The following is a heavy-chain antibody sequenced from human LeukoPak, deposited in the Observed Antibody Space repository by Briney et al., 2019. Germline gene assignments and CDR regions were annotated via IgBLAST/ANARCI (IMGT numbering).Heavy chain of an antibody. V-gene: IGHV3-21*01. CDR1: GFTFTTYS. CDR3: AGRDCTNGLCQFDY. CDR2: ISTTGDFI. Sequence: GGSLRLSCVASGFTFTTYSMNWVRLAPGKGLEWVSSISTTGDFIHYADSVNGRFTISRDNAKNSLYLKMNSLRAEDTAIYYCAGRDCTNGLCQFDYWGQGTLVTVSS. D-gene: IGHD2-8*01. J-gene: IGHJ4*02.